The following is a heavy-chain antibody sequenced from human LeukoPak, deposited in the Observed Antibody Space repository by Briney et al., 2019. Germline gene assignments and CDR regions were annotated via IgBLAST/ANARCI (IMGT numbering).Heavy chain of an antibody. Sequence: ASVKVSCKASGYTFTSYGISWVRQAPGQGLEWIGWISAYNGNTNYAQKLQGRVTMTTDTSTSTAYMELRSLRSDDTAVYYCARDGYSGYDYPSYYYYGMDVWGQGTTVTVSS. CDR2: ISAYNGNT. D-gene: IGHD5-12*01. CDR1: GYTFTSYG. CDR3: ARDGYSGYDYPSYYYYGMDV. J-gene: IGHJ6*02. V-gene: IGHV1-18*01.